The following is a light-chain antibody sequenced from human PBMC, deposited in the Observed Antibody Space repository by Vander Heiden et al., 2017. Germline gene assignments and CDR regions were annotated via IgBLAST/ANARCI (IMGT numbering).Light chain of an antibody. CDR3: QQCGSSPPFT. V-gene: IGKV3-20*01. CDR1: QIVGNSY. J-gene: IGKJ3*01. CDR2: GAS. Sequence: SVLTQSPGTPSLSPGERATLSCRASQIVGNSYLAWYQQKPGQAPRLLSYGASSRATGMPDRFSGSGSGTDFTLTISRLETEDFAVYSCQQCGSSPPFTFGPGTKVDIK.